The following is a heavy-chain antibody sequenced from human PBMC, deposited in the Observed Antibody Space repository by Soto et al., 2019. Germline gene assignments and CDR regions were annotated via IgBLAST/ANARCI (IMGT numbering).Heavy chain of an antibody. J-gene: IGHJ4*02. CDR1: GISVSSGSFY. V-gene: IGHV4-61*01. Sequence: LSLTCTVSGISVSSGSFYWAWIRQPPGKGLEWIGFGSYSGTTNYKPSLKSRVTISVDTSRSQISLKVSSLTAADTAVYYCARGATVTQYDYWGQGTLVTVSS. D-gene: IGHD4-17*01. CDR3: ARGATVTQYDY. CDR2: GSYSGTT.